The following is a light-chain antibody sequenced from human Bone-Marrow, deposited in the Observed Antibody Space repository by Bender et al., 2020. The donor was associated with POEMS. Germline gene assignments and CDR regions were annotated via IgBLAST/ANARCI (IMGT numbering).Light chain of an antibody. Sequence: QSVLTQPPSASGTPGQRVTISCSGGSSNIGAHAVNWYQHLPGTAPKLLIYSSHRRPSEVPDRFSGSRSGTSASLASSVLQSEDEADYYCAMWDDSLNGWVMGGGNKLTV. V-gene: IGLV1-44*01. CDR2: SSH. J-gene: IGLJ3*02. CDR3: AMWDDSLNGWV. CDR1: SSNIGAHA.